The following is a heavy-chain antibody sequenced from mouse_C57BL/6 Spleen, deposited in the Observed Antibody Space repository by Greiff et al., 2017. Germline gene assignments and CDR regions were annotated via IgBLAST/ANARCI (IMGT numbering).Heavy chain of an antibody. D-gene: IGHD1-1*01. Sequence: EVQLQQSGPELVKPGASVKIPCKASGYTFTDYNMDWVKQSHGKSLEWIGDINPNNGGTIYNQKFKGKATLTVDKSSSTAYMELRSLTSEDTAVYYCARSDYYGSSYVWYFDVGGTGTTVTVSS. J-gene: IGHJ1*03. CDR1: GYTFTDYN. CDR2: INPNNGGT. CDR3: ARSDYYGSSYVWYFDV. V-gene: IGHV1-18*01.